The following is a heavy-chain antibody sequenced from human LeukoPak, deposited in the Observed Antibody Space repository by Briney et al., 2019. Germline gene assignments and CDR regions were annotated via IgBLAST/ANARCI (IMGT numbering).Heavy chain of an antibody. Sequence: GGSLRLSCAASGFSVNTNYMAWVRQAPGKGLEWVSAISATSGSTNYADSVKGRFTISRDNSKNTLYLQMNSLRAEDTAVYYCAKDFDAFDIWGQGTMVTVSS. CDR1: GFSVNTNY. CDR3: AKDFDAFDI. V-gene: IGHV3-23*01. CDR2: ISATSGST. J-gene: IGHJ3*02.